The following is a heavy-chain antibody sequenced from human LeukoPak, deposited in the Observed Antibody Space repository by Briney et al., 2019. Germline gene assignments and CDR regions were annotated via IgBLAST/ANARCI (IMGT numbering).Heavy chain of an antibody. CDR3: AKLDNSSGVDY. Sequence: GGSLRLSCAASGFTFSSYSMNWVRQAPGKGLEWVSYISSSSSTIYYADSVKGRFTISRDNAKNSLYLQMNSLRAEDTAVYYCAKLDNSSGVDYWGQGTLVTVSS. CDR2: ISSSSSTI. CDR1: GFTFSSYS. J-gene: IGHJ4*02. D-gene: IGHD3-22*01. V-gene: IGHV3-48*01.